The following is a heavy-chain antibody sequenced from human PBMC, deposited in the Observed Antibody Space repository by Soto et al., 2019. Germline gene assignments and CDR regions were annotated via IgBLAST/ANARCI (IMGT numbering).Heavy chain of an antibody. J-gene: IGHJ5*02. CDR3: ARERGGYYDSSGYYYVGWFAP. CDR1: GFIFTNYW. V-gene: IGHV3-7*01. D-gene: IGHD3-22*01. CDR2: IKQDGNEK. Sequence: EVQLVDSGGGLVHPGGSLRLSCAASGFIFTNYWMSWVRQAPGKGLEWVANIKQDGNEKYYVDSVKGRFTISRDNAKNSVYLQMTSLRAEDTAVYYCARERGGYYDSSGYYYVGWFAPWGQGTLVTVSS.